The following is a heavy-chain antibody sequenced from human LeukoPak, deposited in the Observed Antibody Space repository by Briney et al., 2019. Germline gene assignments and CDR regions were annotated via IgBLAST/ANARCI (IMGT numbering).Heavy chain of an antibody. D-gene: IGHD5/OR15-5a*01. CDR3: ARDKSTNYYFYMDV. J-gene: IGHJ6*03. CDR1: GFTFSSYW. V-gene: IGHV3-7*01. CDR2: IKQDGSEK. Sequence: GGSLRLSCAASGFTFSSYWMSWVRQAPGKGLEWVANIKQDGSEKYYVDSVKGRFTISRDNAKNSLYLQMNSLRAEDTAVYYCARDKSTNYYFYMDVWGKGTTVTVSS.